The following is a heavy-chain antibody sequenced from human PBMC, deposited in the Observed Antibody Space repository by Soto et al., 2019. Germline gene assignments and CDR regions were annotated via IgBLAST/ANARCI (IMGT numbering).Heavy chain of an antibody. CDR1: GFTFSSYA. CDR2: ISGSGDST. CDR3: ARRSSGWYFDY. J-gene: IGHJ4*02. V-gene: IGHV3-23*01. D-gene: IGHD6-19*01. Sequence: EVQLLESGGGLVQPGGALRLSCAASGFTFSSYAMSWVRQAPGKGLEWVSVISGSGDSTYYADSVKGRFTISRDNSKNTLHLQMNSLRAEDTAVYYCARRSSGWYFDYWGQGPLVTVSS.